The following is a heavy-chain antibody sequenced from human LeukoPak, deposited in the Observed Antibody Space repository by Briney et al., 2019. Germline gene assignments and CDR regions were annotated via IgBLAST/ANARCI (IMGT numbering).Heavy chain of an antibody. D-gene: IGHD6-25*01. CDR1: GYTFTSYG. J-gene: IGHJ6*03. CDR3: ARGERVYYYYMDV. V-gene: IGHV1-69*13. CDR2: IIPIFGTA. Sequence: GASVKVSCKASGYTFTSYGISWVRQAPGQGLEWMGGIIPIFGTANYAQKFQGRVTITADESTSTAYMELSSLRSEDTAVYYCARGERVYYYYMDVWGKGTTVTVSS.